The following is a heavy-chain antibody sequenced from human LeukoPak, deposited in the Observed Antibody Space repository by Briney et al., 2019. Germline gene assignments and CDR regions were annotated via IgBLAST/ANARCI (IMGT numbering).Heavy chain of an antibody. CDR2: MYSSGPT. CDR1: GFTVNSKY. CDR3: ASKGLSSWFEY. V-gene: IGHV3-53*01. D-gene: IGHD6-13*01. J-gene: IGHJ4*02. Sequence: GGSLRLSCAASGFTVNSKYMTWVRQAPGKGLEWVSLMYSSGPTYYAGSVKGRFTISTDNSKNTLYLQMNSLRAEDTAIYYCASKGLSSWFEYWGQGTLVTVSS.